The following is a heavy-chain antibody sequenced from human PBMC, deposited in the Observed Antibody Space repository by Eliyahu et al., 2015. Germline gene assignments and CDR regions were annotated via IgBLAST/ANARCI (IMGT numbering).Heavy chain of an antibody. CDR3: AKDSEVATVSDGMDV. D-gene: IGHD5-12*01. Sequence: QVQLVESGGGVVQPGRSLRLSCAASXFTFXSYGMHWVRQXPGKGLEWVAVISYDGSNKYYADSVKGRFTISRDNSKNTLYLQMNSLRAEDTAVYYCAKDSEVATVSDGMDVWGQGTTVTVSS. J-gene: IGHJ6*02. V-gene: IGHV3-30*18. CDR1: XFTFXSYG. CDR2: ISYDGSNK.